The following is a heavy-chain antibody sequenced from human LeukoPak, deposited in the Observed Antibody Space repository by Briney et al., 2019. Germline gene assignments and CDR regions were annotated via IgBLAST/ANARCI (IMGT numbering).Heavy chain of an antibody. CDR2: IYSGSST. D-gene: IGHD2-2*01. CDR1: GGSISSYY. CDR3: ARVVDARDYYMDV. V-gene: IGHV3-53*01. J-gene: IGHJ6*03. Sequence: PSETPSLTCTVPGGSISSYYWKWVRQPLGKGLERVSVIYSGSSTYYTDSVEGRFTLSRDNSKNTLYLQMNSLRAEDTAVYYCARVVDARDYYMDVWGKGSTVTVSS.